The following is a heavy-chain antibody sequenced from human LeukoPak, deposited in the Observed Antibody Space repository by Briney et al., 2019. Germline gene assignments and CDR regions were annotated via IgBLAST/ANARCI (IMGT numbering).Heavy chain of an antibody. CDR3: ARRLPRITMVRGVPNWFDP. CDR2: INPNSGGT. Sequence: ASVKVSCKASGDTFTGYYMHWVRQAPGQGLEWMGRINPNSGGTNYAQKFQGRVTMTRDTSISTAYMELSRLRSDDTAVYYCARRLPRITMVRGVPNWFDPWGQGTLVTVSS. CDR1: GDTFTGYY. D-gene: IGHD3-10*01. J-gene: IGHJ5*02. V-gene: IGHV1-2*06.